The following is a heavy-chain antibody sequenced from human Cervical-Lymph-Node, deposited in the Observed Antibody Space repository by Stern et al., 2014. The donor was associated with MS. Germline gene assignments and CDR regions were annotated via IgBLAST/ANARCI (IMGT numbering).Heavy chain of an antibody. CDR3: GRKGGEGVAY. J-gene: IGHJ4*02. CDR1: GFTFRDYA. Sequence: QLVQSGGGLVQSGRSLRLSCTASGFTFRDYAMSWFRQAPGKGLEWVGFITSKAYGGTTEFAASVKGRFTISRDDSKSIAYLQMNSLKTEDTAVYYCGRKGGEGVAYWGQGTLVTVSS. CDR2: ITSKAYGGTT. D-gene: IGHD3-16*01. V-gene: IGHV3-49*03.